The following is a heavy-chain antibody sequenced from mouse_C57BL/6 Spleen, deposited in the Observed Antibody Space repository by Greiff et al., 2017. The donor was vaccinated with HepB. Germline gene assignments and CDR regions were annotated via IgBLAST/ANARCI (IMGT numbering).Heavy chain of an antibody. Sequence: EVQRVESGEGLVKPGGSLKLSCAASGFTFSSYAMSWVRQTPEKRLEWVAYISSGGDYIYYADTVKGRFTISRDNARNTLYLQMSSLKSEDTAMYYCTRVDYSNWYFDVWGTGTTVTVSS. CDR2: ISSGGDYI. J-gene: IGHJ1*03. CDR3: TRVDYSNWYFDV. CDR1: GFTFSSYA. D-gene: IGHD2-5*01. V-gene: IGHV5-9-1*02.